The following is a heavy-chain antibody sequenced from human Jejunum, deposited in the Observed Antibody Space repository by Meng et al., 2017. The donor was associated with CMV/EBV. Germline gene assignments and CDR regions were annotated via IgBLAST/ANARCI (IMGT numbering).Heavy chain of an antibody. Sequence: QVQLVQSGAEVKKPGASVKVSCNASGYSVTGYYLHWVRQAPGQGLEWMGRINPNNGDTNYAQKFQGRVTMTLDKSITTAYVALNSLTFEDTAVYYCARGAGSWTFNRFDPWGQGSLVTVSS. J-gene: IGHJ5*02. CDR1: GYSVTGYY. V-gene: IGHV1-2*06. D-gene: IGHD3/OR15-3a*01. CDR3: ARGAGSWTFNRFDP. CDR2: INPNNGDT.